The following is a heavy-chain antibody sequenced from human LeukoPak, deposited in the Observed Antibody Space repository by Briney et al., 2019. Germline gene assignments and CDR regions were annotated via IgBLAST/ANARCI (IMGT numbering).Heavy chain of an antibody. CDR2: INSDGSTT. V-gene: IGHV3-74*01. D-gene: IGHD3-3*01. CDR1: GFTVSSNE. Sequence: PGGSLRLSCAASGFTVSSNEMSWVRQAPGKGLVWVSRINSDGSTTTYADSVKGRFTISRDNAKNTLYLQMNSLRAEDTAVYYCARTNYDFSGGLDYWGQGTLVTVSS. J-gene: IGHJ4*02. CDR3: ARTNYDFSGGLDY.